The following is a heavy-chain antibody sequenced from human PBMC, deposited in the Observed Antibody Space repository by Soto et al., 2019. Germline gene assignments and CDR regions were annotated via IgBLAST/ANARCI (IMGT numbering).Heavy chain of an antibody. Sequence: GGSLRLSCAASGFTFSSYAMHWVRQAPGKGLEWVAVISYDGSNKYYADSVKGRFTISRDNSKNTPYLQMNSLRAEDTAVYYCARVGCSSTSCLTYYYYGMDVWGQGTTVTVSS. CDR2: ISYDGSNK. D-gene: IGHD2-2*01. CDR3: ARVGCSSTSCLTYYYYGMDV. CDR1: GFTFSSYA. J-gene: IGHJ6*02. V-gene: IGHV3-30-3*01.